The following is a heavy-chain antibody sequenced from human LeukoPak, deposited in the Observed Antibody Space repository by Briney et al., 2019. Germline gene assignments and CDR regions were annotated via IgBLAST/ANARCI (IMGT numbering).Heavy chain of an antibody. Sequence: SETLSLTCTVSGGSISSSSYYWGWIRQPPGKGLERIGSIYYSGSAYYNPSLKSRVTISVDTSKNQFSLKLSSVTAADTAVYYCAGSRQSMTLNWFDPWGQGTLVTVSS. CDR3: AGSRQSMTLNWFDP. CDR2: IYYSGSA. J-gene: IGHJ5*02. CDR1: GGSISSSSYY. V-gene: IGHV4-39*07. D-gene: IGHD2/OR15-2a*01.